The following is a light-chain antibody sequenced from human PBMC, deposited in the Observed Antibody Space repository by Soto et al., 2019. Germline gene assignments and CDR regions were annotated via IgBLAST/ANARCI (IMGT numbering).Light chain of an antibody. V-gene: IGLV1-40*01. CDR2: DNT. Sequence: QSVLTQPPSVSGAPGQRVTISCSGSSSNIGAGYDVHWYQQLPGTAPKLLIYDNTHRPSGVPDRFSGSQSGTSASLAITGLQADDEADYFCQSYDNSLRASVFGGGTKVTVL. CDR3: QSYDNSLRASV. CDR1: SSNIGAGYD. J-gene: IGLJ2*01.